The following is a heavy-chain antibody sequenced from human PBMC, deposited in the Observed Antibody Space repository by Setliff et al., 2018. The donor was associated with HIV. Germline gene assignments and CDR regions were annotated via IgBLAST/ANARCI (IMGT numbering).Heavy chain of an antibody. V-gene: IGHV3-23*01. CDR2: ISGGGGTT. J-gene: IGHJ4*02. D-gene: IGHD6-19*01. CDR1: GFSFSRFA. Sequence: GSLRLSCAASGFSFSRFAMSWVRQAPGKGLEWVSAISGGGGTTYYADSVKGRFTISRDNSNNTLFLHMNSLRAEDTAVYYCAKDQQWLLLDYWGQGTLVTVSS. CDR3: AKDQQWLLLDY.